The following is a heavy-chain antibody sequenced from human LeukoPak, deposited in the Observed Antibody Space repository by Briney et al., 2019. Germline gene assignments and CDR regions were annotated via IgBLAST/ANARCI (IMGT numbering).Heavy chain of an antibody. D-gene: IGHD1-26*01. CDR3: AREHSGSYSQPLDYFDY. J-gene: IGHJ4*02. CDR1: GYTFTNYD. Sequence: ASVRVSCKASGYTFTNYDISWVRQAPRQGLEWMGWISAYNDNTNYAQKLQGRVTMTTDTSTSTAYMELRSLRSDDTAVYYCAREHSGSYSQPLDYFDYWGQGTLVTVSS. CDR2: ISAYNDNT. V-gene: IGHV1-18*01.